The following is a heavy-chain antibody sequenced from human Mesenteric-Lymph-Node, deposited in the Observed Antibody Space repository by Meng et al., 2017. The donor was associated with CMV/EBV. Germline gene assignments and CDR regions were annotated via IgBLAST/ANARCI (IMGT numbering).Heavy chain of an antibody. J-gene: IGHJ4*02. Sequence: GESLKISCAASGFTFSSYAMHWVRQAPGKGLEWVSSISSSSSYIYYADSVKGRFTISRDNAKNSLYLQMNSLRAEDTAVYYCARVESGPKYYFDYWGQGTLVTVSS. CDR2: ISSSSSYI. D-gene: IGHD1-26*01. CDR1: GFTFSSYA. CDR3: ARVESGPKYYFDY. V-gene: IGHV3-21*01.